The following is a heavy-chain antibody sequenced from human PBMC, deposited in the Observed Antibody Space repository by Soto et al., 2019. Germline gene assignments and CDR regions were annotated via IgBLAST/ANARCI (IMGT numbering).Heavy chain of an antibody. J-gene: IGHJ6*02. CDR1: GFTFNIFG. CDR3: AAPRDEYGSGVSWFTYGMDI. D-gene: IGHD3-10*01. V-gene: IGHV3-30*03. Sequence: GGSLRLSCAASGFTFNIFGMHWVRQAPGKGLEWVAVLSYDGTYKFYADSVKGHFTISRDNSQNTLFLQMKRLTVDDTAIYYCAAPRDEYGSGVSWFTYGMDIWGQGTTVTVSS. CDR2: LSYDGTYK.